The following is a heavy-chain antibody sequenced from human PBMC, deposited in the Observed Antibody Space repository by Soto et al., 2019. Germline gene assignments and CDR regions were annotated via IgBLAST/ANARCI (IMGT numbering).Heavy chain of an antibody. CDR2: ISSSSSYI. D-gene: IGHD6-19*01. CDR1: GFTFSSYS. CDR3: ARAPGPRNFIAVV. Sequence: GGSLRLSCAASGFTFSSYSMNWVRQDPGKGLEWVSSISSSSSYIYYADSVKGRFTISRDNAKNSLYLQMNSLRAEDTAVYYCARAPGPRNFIAVVWGQGTLVTVSS. V-gene: IGHV3-21*01. J-gene: IGHJ4*02.